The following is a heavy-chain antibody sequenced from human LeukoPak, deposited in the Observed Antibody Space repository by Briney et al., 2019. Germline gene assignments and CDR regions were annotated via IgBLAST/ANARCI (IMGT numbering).Heavy chain of an antibody. J-gene: IGHJ4*02. CDR1: GGSISSYY. D-gene: IGHD1-26*01. V-gene: IGHV4-59*01. Sequence: PSETLSLTCTVSGGSISSYYWSWIRQPPGKGLDGMGYIYYSGSTNYNPSLKSRVTISVDTSKNQFSLQLSSVTVADTAVYYCARDVNSGSYAVWGQGTLVSVS. CDR2: IYYSGST. CDR3: ARDVNSGSYAV.